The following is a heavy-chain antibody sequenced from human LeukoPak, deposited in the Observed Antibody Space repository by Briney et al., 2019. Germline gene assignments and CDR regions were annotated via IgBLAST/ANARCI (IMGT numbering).Heavy chain of an antibody. D-gene: IGHD3-16*01. Sequence: GASVKVSCKASGYTFTSYAMHWVRQAPGQRLEWMGWINAGNGNTKYSQEFQGRVTITRDTSASTAYMELSSLRSEDMAVYYCARGVLGEGYYYYMDVWGKGTTVTVSS. V-gene: IGHV1-3*03. CDR2: INAGNGNT. J-gene: IGHJ6*03. CDR3: ARGVLGEGYYYYMDV. CDR1: GYTFTSYA.